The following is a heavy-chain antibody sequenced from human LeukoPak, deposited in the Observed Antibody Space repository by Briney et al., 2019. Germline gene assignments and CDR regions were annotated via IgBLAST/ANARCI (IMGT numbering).Heavy chain of an antibody. D-gene: IGHD1/OR15-1a*01. CDR2: ISDSGGST. CDR3: ARAGNIRFDY. Sequence: GGSLRLSCAASGFTFSSSGISWVRQAPGKGLEWVSGISDSGGSTYYADSVKGRFTISRDNSKNTLYLQMNSLRAEDTAVYYCARAGNIRFDYWGQGTLVTVSS. V-gene: IGHV3-23*01. J-gene: IGHJ4*02. CDR1: GFTFSSSG.